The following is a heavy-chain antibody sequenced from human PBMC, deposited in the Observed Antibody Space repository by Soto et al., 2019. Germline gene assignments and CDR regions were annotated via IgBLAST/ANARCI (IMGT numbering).Heavy chain of an antibody. J-gene: IGHJ3*02. CDR3: ARRSIFTWSEAFDI. V-gene: IGHV1-46*01. CDR1: GYTFTSYY. Sequence: QVELVQSGAEVKKPGASVKVSCKAAGYTFTSYYMHWVWQAPGQGLEWMGFINPSGGITTYAQKFQARVTMTSDTSTSTVYMELRTLKSEDTAVYYCARRSIFTWSEAFDIWGQGTMVTVSA. D-gene: IGHD3-3*01. CDR2: INPSGGIT.